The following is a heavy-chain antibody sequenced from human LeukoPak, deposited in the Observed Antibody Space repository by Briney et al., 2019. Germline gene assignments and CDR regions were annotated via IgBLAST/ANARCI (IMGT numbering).Heavy chain of an antibody. Sequence: SGGSLRLSCAASGFTFNIYTMTWVRQAPGKGLEWVSIISDNGDYTYYADSVKGRFTISRDNSKNTVYLQMNSLRAEDTAIYYCAKSRGISDNSGWRTFDYWGQGTLVTVSS. J-gene: IGHJ4*02. CDR3: AKSRGISDNSGWRTFDY. V-gene: IGHV3-23*01. D-gene: IGHD6-19*01. CDR2: ISDNGDYT. CDR1: GFTFNIYT.